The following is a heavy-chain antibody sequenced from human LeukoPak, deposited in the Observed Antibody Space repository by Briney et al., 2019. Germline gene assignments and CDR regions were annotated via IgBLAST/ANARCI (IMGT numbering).Heavy chain of an antibody. J-gene: IGHJ3*02. Sequence: SETLSLTCAVYGGSSSGYYWSWIRQPPGKGLEWIGEINHSGSTNYNPSLKSRVTISVDTSKNQFSLKLSSVTAADTAVYYCARPGYCGGDCYGGDAFDIWGQGTMVTVSS. CDR2: INHSGST. V-gene: IGHV4-34*01. CDR3: ARPGYCGGDCYGGDAFDI. D-gene: IGHD2-21*02. CDR1: GGSSSGYY.